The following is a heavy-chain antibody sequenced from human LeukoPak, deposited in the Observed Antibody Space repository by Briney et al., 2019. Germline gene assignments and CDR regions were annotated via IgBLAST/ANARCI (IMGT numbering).Heavy chain of an antibody. D-gene: IGHD1-26*01. CDR3: ARRAGATGYYYYYYMDV. CDR2: ISAYNGNT. Sequence: SVKVSCKASGYTFTSYGISWVRQAPGQGLEWMGWISAYNGNTNYAQKLQGRVTMTTDTSTSTAYMELRSLRSDDTAVYYCARRAGATGYYYYYYMDVWGKGTTVTISS. V-gene: IGHV1-18*01. J-gene: IGHJ6*03. CDR1: GYTFTSYG.